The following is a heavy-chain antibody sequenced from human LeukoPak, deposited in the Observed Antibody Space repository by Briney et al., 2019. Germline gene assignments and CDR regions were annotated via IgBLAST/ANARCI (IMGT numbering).Heavy chain of an antibody. D-gene: IGHD5-12*01. J-gene: IGHJ4*02. CDR2: IIPIFGTA. V-gene: IGHV1-69*01. CDR3: ASTPNDSGTFDY. CDR1: GGTFSSYA. Sequence: SVKVSCKASGGTFSSYAISWVRQAPGQGLEWMGGIIPIFGTANYAQKFQGRVTITADESTSTAYMELSSLRSEDTAVYYCASTPNDSGTFDYWGQGTLVTVSS.